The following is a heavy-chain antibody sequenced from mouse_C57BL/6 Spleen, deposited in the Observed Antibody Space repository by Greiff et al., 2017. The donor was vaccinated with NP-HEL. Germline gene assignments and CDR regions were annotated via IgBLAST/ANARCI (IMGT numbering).Heavy chain of an antibody. CDR3: TRDRDYFDY. CDR2: ISSGGDYI. V-gene: IGHV5-9-1*02. CDR1: GFTFSSYA. J-gene: IGHJ2*01. Sequence: EVKVVESGEGLVKPGGSLKLSCAASGFTFSSYAMSWVRQTPEKRLEWVAYISSGGDYIYYADTVKGRFTFSRDNARNTLDLQMSRLKSEDTAMYYCTRDRDYFDYWGQGTTLTVSS.